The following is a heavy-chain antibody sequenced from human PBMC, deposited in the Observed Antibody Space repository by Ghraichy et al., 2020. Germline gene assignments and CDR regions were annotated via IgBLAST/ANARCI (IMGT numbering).Heavy chain of an antibody. V-gene: IGHV4-61*01. Sequence: SETLSLTCTVSGGSVSSGSYYWSWIRQPPGKGLEWIGYIYYSGSTNYNPSLKSRVTISVDTSKNQFSLKLSSVTAADTAVYYCARETGDYDILTGYYNSKIFDYWGQGTLVTVSS. CDR2: IYYSGST. CDR1: GGSVSSGSYY. CDR3: ARETGDYDILTGYYNSKIFDY. J-gene: IGHJ4*02. D-gene: IGHD3-9*01.